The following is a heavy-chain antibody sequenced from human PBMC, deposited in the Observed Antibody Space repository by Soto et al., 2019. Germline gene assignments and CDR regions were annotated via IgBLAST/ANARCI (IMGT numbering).Heavy chain of an antibody. J-gene: IGHJ1*01. Sequence: EVQLVESGGGLVQPGGSLKLSCAASGFTFSSYWMTWVRQAPGKGLEWVANIKQDGSEKYYVGSVEGRFTISRDNAENSLYLQMDSLGVEDTAVYYCARIGAAARREYFQHWGQGTLVTVSS. CDR1: GFTFSSYW. CDR3: ARIGAAARREYFQH. CDR2: IKQDGSEK. D-gene: IGHD6-13*01. V-gene: IGHV3-7*01.